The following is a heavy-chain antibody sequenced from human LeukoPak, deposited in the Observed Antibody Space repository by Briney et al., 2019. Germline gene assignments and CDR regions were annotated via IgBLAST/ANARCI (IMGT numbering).Heavy chain of an antibody. D-gene: IGHD6-13*01. J-gene: IGHJ4*02. CDR3: ARENGPYSSSWHIFDY. V-gene: IGHV4-59*01. CDR1: GGSISSYY. CDR2: IYYSGST. Sequence: PSETLSLTCTVSGGSISSYYWSWIRQPPGKGLEWIGYIYYSGSTNYNPSLKSRVTISVDTSKNQFSLKLSSLTAADTAVYYCARENGPYSSSWHIFDYWGQGTLVTVSS.